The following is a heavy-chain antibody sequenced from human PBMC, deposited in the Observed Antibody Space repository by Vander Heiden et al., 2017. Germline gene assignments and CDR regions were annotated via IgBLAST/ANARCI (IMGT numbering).Heavy chain of an antibody. Sequence: EVQLVESGGGLVKPGGSLRLSCAASGFTFRSYSMNWVRQAPGKGLEWVSASSSRSSYIYYADSVKGRCNNSSDNAKNSLYLQMNSLRAEDTAVYYCARDRSYIICGSYYYGMDVWGQGTTVTVSS. V-gene: IGHV3-21*01. CDR3: ARDRSYIICGSYYYGMDV. CDR2: SSSRSSYI. J-gene: IGHJ6*02. D-gene: IGHD1-26*01. CDR1: GFTFRSYS.